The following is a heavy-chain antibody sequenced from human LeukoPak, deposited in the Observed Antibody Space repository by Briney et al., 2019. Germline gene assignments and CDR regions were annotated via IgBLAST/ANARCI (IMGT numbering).Heavy chain of an antibody. V-gene: IGHV3-21*01. J-gene: IGHJ3*02. CDR1: GFTFSSYS. Sequence: GGSLRLSCAASGFTFSSYSMTWVRQAPGKGLEWVSSISSSSSYIYYVDSVKGRFTISRDNAKNSLYLQMNSLRAEDTAVYYCARVDTANAFDIWGQGTMVTVSS. CDR3: ARVDTANAFDI. D-gene: IGHD5-18*01. CDR2: ISSSSSYI.